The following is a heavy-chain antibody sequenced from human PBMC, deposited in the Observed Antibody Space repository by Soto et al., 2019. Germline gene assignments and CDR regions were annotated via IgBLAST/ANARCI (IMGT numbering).Heavy chain of an antibody. Sequence: QLQLQESGPGLVKPSETLSLTCTVSGGSISSSSYYWGWIRQPPGKRLEWIGGMYYSVSTYFNPSLKRRVTISVDTSKNQLSLKLSSVTAADTAVYYCARWYGSAVVDYWGQGTRVTFSS. J-gene: IGHJ4*02. V-gene: IGHV4-39*01. CDR2: MYYSVST. CDR1: GGSISSSSYY. CDR3: ARWYGSAVVDY. D-gene: IGHD3-10*01.